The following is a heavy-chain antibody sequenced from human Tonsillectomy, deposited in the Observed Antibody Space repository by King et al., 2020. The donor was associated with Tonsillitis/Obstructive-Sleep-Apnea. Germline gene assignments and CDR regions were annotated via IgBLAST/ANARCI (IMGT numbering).Heavy chain of an antibody. CDR2: ISYDGSNK. D-gene: IGHD4-17*01. Sequence: VQLLESGGGVVQPGRSLRLSFAASGFTFSSYAMHWVRQAPGKGLERGAVISYDGSNKYYADSVKGRFTISRDNSKNTLYLQMNSLRAEDTAVYYCARRSTVTTFDYWGQGTLVTVSS. V-gene: IGHV3-30*01. CDR3: ARRSTVTTFDY. CDR1: GFTFSSYA. J-gene: IGHJ4*02.